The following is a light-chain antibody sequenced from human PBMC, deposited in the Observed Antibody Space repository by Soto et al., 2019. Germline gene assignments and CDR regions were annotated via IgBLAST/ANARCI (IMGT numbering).Light chain of an antibody. J-gene: IGLJ2*01. CDR1: SSDVGGYNY. CDR3: SSYTSSSTLV. CDR2: DVS. Sequence: QSALTQPASVSGSPGQSITISFTGTSSDVGGYNYVSWYQQHPGKAPQLMIYDVSNRPSGVSNRFSGSKSGNTASLTISGLQDEDEADYYFSSYTSSSTLVFGGGTKLTVL. V-gene: IGLV2-14*01.